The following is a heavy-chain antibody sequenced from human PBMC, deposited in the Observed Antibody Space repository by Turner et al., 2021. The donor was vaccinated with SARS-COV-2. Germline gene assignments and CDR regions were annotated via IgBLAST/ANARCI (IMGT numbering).Heavy chain of an antibody. J-gene: IGHJ4*02. CDR3: ARDLGYSGYGASPYFDY. CDR1: GCTFSSYP. CDR2: IIPIFGTA. V-gene: IGHV1-69*01. D-gene: IGHD5-12*01. Sequence: QVQLVQSGAEVKKPGSSVKVSCKASGCTFSSYPISWVRQAPGQGLEWMGGIIPIFGTANYAQKFQGRVTITADESTSTAYMELSSLRSEDTAVYYCARDLGYSGYGASPYFDYWGQGTLVTVSS.